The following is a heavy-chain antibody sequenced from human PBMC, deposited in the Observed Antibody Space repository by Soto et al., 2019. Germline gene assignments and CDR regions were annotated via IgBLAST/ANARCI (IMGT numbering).Heavy chain of an antibody. J-gene: IGHJ4*02. Sequence: GGSLRLSCAASGFTFSSYAMSWVRQAPGKGLEWVSAISGSGGSTYYADSVKGRFTISRDNSKNTLYLQMNSLRAEDTAVYYCAKSYDYIWGSYRFSPDYWGQGTLVTVSS. V-gene: IGHV3-23*01. CDR1: GFTFSSYA. D-gene: IGHD3-16*02. CDR3: AKSYDYIWGSYRFSPDY. CDR2: ISGSGGST.